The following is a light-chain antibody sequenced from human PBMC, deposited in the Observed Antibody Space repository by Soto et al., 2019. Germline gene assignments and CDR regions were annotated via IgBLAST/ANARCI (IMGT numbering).Light chain of an antibody. V-gene: IGKV3-11*01. CDR2: DAS. J-gene: IGKJ4*01. Sequence: EIVLTQSPATLSLSPGERATLSCRASQSVNTYLAWYQQKPGQAPRLLIYDASNRATGIPDRFSGRGSGTDFTLTISSLEPEDFAIYYCQQRSNWPPLTFGGGTKVEIK. CDR3: QQRSNWPPLT. CDR1: QSVNTY.